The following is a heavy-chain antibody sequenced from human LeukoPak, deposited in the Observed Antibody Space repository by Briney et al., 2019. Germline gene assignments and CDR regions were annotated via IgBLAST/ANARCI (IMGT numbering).Heavy chain of an antibody. V-gene: IGHV3-66*01. Sequence: GGSLRLSCAASGFSVSGNYMNWARQAPGKGLEWLSVIYSGGNTYYADSVRGRFTISRDNSKNTLYLQMNNLRAEDTAVYYCARDRGAYYYETGYWGQGILVTVSS. CDR3: ARDRGAYYYETGY. CDR1: GFSVSGNY. J-gene: IGHJ4*02. CDR2: IYSGGNT. D-gene: IGHD3-22*01.